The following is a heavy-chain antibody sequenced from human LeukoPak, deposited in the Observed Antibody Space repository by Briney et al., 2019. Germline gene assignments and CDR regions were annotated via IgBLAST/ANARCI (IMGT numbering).Heavy chain of an antibody. CDR1: GYTFTSYG. D-gene: IGHD3-10*01. CDR3: ARVPLQILWFGELLSPPDY. J-gene: IGHJ4*02. Sequence: ASVKVSCKASGYTFTSYGISWVRQAPGQGLEWMGWISAYNGNTNYAQKLQGRVTMTTDTSTSTAYMELRSLRPDDTAVYYCARVPLQILWFGELLSPPDYWGQGTLVTVSS. V-gene: IGHV1-18*01. CDR2: ISAYNGNT.